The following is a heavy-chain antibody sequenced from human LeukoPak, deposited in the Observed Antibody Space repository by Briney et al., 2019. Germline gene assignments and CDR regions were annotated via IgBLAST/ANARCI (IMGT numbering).Heavy chain of an antibody. CDR2: INHSGST. CDR3: AREYDFWSGYFDY. J-gene: IGHJ4*02. D-gene: IGHD3-3*01. Sequence: PSETLSLTCAVYGGSFSGYYWSWIRQPPGKGLEWIGEINHSGSTNYNPSLKSRVTISVDTSKNQFSLKLSSVTAADTAVYYCAREYDFWSGYFDYWGQGTLVTVSS. V-gene: IGHV4-34*01. CDR1: GGSFSGYY.